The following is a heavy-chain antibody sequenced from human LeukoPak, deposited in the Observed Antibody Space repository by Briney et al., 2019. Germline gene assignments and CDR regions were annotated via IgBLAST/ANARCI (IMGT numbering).Heavy chain of an antibody. CDR1: GFTSSNAW. Sequence: KPGGSLRLSCAASGFTSSNAWMGWVRQAPGMGLEWVGRIKSKTDGGTTDYAAPVKGRFTISRDDSKNTLYLQMNSLETEDTAVYYCTKPDLLWFGEDVWGQGTTVTVSS. J-gene: IGHJ6*02. CDR2: IKSKTDGGTT. CDR3: TKPDLLWFGEDV. D-gene: IGHD3-10*01. V-gene: IGHV3-15*01.